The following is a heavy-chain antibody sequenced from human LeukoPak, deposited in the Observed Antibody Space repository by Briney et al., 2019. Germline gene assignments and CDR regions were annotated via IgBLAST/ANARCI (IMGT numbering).Heavy chain of an antibody. V-gene: IGHV1-18*01. CDR3: ARGSSGPFDY. CDR2: ISAYNGNT. Sequence: ASVKVSCKASGYTFTSFGISWLGQAPGQGLKWMGWISAYNGNTNYAQKLQGRVTMTTDTSTSTAYMELRSLRSDDTAVYYCARGSSGPFDYWGQGTLVTVSS. CDR1: GYTFTSFG. D-gene: IGHD6-19*01. J-gene: IGHJ4*02.